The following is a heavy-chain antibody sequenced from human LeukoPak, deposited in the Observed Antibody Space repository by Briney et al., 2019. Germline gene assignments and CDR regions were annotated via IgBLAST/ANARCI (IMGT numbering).Heavy chain of an antibody. CDR1: GFTFSSYS. D-gene: IGHD2-2*02. CDR2: ISSSSSYI. CDR3: ARGAHYCSSTSCYKNWFDP. J-gene: IGHJ5*02. Sequence: GGSLRLSCAASGFTFSSYSMNWVRQAPGKGLEWVSSISSSSSYIYYADSVEGRFTISRDNSKNTLYLQMNSLRAEDTAMYYCARGAHYCSSTSCYKNWFDPWGQGTLVTVSS. V-gene: IGHV3-21*01.